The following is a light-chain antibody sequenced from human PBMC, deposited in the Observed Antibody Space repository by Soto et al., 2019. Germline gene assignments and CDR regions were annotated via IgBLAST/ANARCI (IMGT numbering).Light chain of an antibody. CDR1: ESVSSN. CDR2: GAS. CDR3: QQYNYWPPLT. Sequence: VLTQSPGTLSLSPGERATLSCRASESVSSNLAWYQQKPGQAPRLIIYGASTRATGIPARFSGSGSGTEFTLTISSLQSEDFAVYYCQQYNYWPPLTCGQGTRLEIK. J-gene: IGKJ5*01. V-gene: IGKV3-15*01.